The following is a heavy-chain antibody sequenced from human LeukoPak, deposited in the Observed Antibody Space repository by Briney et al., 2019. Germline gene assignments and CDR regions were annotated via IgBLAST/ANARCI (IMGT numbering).Heavy chain of an antibody. CDR2: IYNSGST. CDR3: AREEVSQRYNWFDP. Sequence: PSETLSLTCTVSGGSISTYYWNWIRQPPGKGLEWIGYIYNSGSTKYNPSLKGRVTISVDTSKNQFSLELNSVTAADTAVYYCAREEVSQRYNWFDPWGQGTLVTVSS. CDR1: GGSISTYY. V-gene: IGHV4-59*03. J-gene: IGHJ5*02. D-gene: IGHD5-24*01.